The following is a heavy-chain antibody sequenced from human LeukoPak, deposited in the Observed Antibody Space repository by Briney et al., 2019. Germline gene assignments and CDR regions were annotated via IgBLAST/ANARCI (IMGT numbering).Heavy chain of an antibody. CDR1: GGTFSSYA. J-gene: IGHJ4*02. CDR2: IVPIFGTA. Sequence: SVKVSCKASGGTFSSYAISWVRQAPGQGLEWMGGIVPIFGTANYAQKFQGRVTITADESTSTAYMELSSLRSEDTAVYYCAREENGRKYSYGPGSFDYWGQGTLVTVSS. D-gene: IGHD5-18*01. V-gene: IGHV1-69*13. CDR3: AREENGRKYSYGPGSFDY.